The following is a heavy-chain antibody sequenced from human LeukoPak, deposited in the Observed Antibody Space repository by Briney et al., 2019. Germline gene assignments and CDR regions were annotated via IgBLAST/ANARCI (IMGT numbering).Heavy chain of an antibody. CDR1: GYTLTELS. CDR2: FDPEDGET. D-gene: IGHD3-10*01. J-gene: IGHJ4*02. Sequence: ASVKVSCKVSGYTLTELSMHWVRQAPGKGLEWMGGFDPEDGETIYAQKFQGRVTMTEDTSTDTAYMELSSLRSEDTAVYYCATRYYYGSGSFTTLDYWGQGTLVTVSS. CDR3: ATRYYYGSGSFTTLDY. V-gene: IGHV1-24*01.